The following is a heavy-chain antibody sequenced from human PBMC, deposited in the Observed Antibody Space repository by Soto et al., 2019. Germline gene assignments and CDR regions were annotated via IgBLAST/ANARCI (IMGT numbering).Heavy chain of an antibody. CDR1: GGTFNRET. V-gene: IGHV1-69*02. J-gene: IGHJ6*04. CDR2: IIPVLDFA. CDR3: ARGGHLGGDLDV. Sequence: QAQLVQSGAEVKKPGSSVKGSCKASGGTFNRETFSWVRQAPGQGLQWMGSIIPVLDFADYAQKFEGRVTITAATSPTPVYLDLSGLGSADTGVYYCARGGHLGGDLDVWGKGTPVIGSS. D-gene: IGHD3-10*01.